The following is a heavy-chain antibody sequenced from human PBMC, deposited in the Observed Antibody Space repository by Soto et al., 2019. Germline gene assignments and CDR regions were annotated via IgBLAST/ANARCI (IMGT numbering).Heavy chain of an antibody. V-gene: IGHV4-4*02. CDR2: IFHSGIT. Sequence: PSETLSLTCAVSGGYVSSSNWWTWVRQPAGEGLEWIGQIFHSGITSYNPSLKSRITISLDKSKNHLSLTLISVTAADTAVYYCARHGGKFFDYWGHGTLVTVSS. CDR1: GGYVSSSNW. J-gene: IGHJ4*01. D-gene: IGHD2-15*01. CDR3: ARHGGKFFDY.